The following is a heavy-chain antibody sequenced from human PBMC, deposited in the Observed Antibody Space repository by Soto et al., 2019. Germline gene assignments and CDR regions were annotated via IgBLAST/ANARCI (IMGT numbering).Heavy chain of an antibody. CDR1: GGSFSGYY. J-gene: IGHJ4*02. CDR2: INHSGST. D-gene: IGHD6-6*01. CDR3: AIGHGRLVF. V-gene: IGHV4-34*01. Sequence: QVQLQQWGAGLLKPSETLSLTCAVYGGSFSGYYGSWIRQPPGKGLEWMGEINHSGSTNYNPSLKGRVTITVDTSNNQFSLKLSSVTAADTAVYYCAIGHGRLVFWGQGTLVTVSS.